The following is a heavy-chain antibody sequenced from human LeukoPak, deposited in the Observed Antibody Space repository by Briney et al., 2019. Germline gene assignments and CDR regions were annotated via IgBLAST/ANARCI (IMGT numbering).Heavy chain of an antibody. J-gene: IGHJ4*02. CDR2: IGGSGGST. CDR3: AKAPVVTYYFDY. Sequence: PGGSLRLSCAASGFTFSSYAMSWVRQAPGKGLEWVSAIGGSGGSTYYADSVKGRFTISRDNSKNTLYLQMNSLRAEDTAVYYCAKAPVVTYYFDYWGQGTLVTVSS. CDR1: GFTFSSYA. D-gene: IGHD2-15*01. V-gene: IGHV3-23*01.